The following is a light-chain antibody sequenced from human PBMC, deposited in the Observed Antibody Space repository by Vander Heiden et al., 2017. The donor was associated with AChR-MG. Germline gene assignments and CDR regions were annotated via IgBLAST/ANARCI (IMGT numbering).Light chain of an antibody. J-gene: IGKJ3*01. CDR2: GAS. CDR1: QSGSSSY. CDR3: QQYGSSPLFT. Sequence: EFVFPPSPGTMSLSPGERAAPSSRASQSGSSSYLAWYQQKTGQAPTLLIYGASSRATGIPDKFSGSGSGTDFTITISRREPEDFAVYYCQQYGSSPLFTFGHGTKVDIK. V-gene: IGKV3-20*01.